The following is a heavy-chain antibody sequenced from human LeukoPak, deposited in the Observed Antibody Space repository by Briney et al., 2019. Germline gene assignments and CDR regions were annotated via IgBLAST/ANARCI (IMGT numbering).Heavy chain of an antibody. J-gene: IGHJ4*02. D-gene: IGHD5-18*01. V-gene: IGHV4-59*11. CDR1: GGSISSHY. Sequence: PSETLSLTCTVSGGSISSHYWSWIRQPPGKGLEWIGCIYYSGSTNYNPSLKSRVTISVDTSKNQFSLKLSSVTAADTAVYYCARGNSYGSFFDYWGQGTLVTVSS. CDR2: IYYSGST. CDR3: ARGNSYGSFFDY.